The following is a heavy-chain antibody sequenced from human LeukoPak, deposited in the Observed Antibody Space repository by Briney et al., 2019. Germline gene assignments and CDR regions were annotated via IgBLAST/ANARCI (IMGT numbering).Heavy chain of an antibody. CDR3: ARDSDTSDWAWVY. J-gene: IGHJ4*02. Sequence: GASVKVSCKASGYTFTSYSKYTIHWVRQAPGQRLEWMGWINAGIGETRYSQEFQGRVTFTGDTSANTVYMELNSLISEDTAVYYCARDSDTSDWAWVYWGQGTLVTVSS. CDR1: GYTFTSYS. V-gene: IGHV1-3*03. D-gene: IGHD6-19*01. CDR2: INAGIGET.